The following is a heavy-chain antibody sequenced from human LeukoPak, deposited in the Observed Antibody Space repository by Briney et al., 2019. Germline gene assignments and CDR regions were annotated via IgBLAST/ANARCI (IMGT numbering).Heavy chain of an antibody. V-gene: IGHV3-73*01. D-gene: IGHD2-2*01. CDR1: GFTFSGSA. J-gene: IGHJ4*02. CDR3: TSIYCSGTSCYCY. CDR2: IRSKANSYAT. Sequence: PGGSLSLSCAASGFTFSGSAMHWVRQASGKGLEWVGRIRSKANSYATAYAASVKGRFTISRDDSKNTAYLQMNSLKTEDTAVYYCTSIYCSGTSCYCYWGQGTLVTVSS.